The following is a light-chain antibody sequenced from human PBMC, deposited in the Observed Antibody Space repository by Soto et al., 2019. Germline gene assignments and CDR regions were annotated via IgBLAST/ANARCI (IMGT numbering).Light chain of an antibody. CDR2: GAS. CDR3: QHFGGTTFT. J-gene: IGKJ5*01. CDR1: QSVSSSY. Sequence: PGEGATLYCWASQSVSSSYIAWYQQRPGQTPSLLIYGASTRATGIPDRFSGSGSGTHFTLTISRLEPGDFAVYYCQHFGGTTFTFGQGTRLEI. V-gene: IGKV3-20*01.